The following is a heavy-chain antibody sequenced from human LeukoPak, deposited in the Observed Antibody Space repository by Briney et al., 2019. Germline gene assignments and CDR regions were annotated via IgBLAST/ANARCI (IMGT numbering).Heavy chain of an antibody. CDR2: ISSSSSYT. CDR3: ARSVPYGTTWYGRSDC. V-gene: IGHV3-11*03. CDR1: GFTFSDYY. Sequence: PGGSLRLSCAASGFTFSDYYMSWIRQAPGKGLEWVSYISSSSSYTNYADSVKGRFTISRDNAMNSLYLQMNGLRVEDTAIYYCARSVPYGTTWYGRSDCWGQGTLVTVSS. D-gene: IGHD6-13*01. J-gene: IGHJ4*02.